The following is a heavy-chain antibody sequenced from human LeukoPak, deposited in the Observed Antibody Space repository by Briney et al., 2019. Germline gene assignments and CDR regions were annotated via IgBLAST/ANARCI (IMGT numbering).Heavy chain of an antibody. J-gene: IGHJ4*02. CDR1: GDSVSNNSAA. V-gene: IGHV6-1*01. CDR2: AYYRSKWYY. Sequence: SQTLSLTCAISGDSVSNNSAAWNWVRQSPSRGLEWLGRAYYRSKWYYDYAVSVKSRITIIPDTSKNQFSLQLTSLTPEDTAVYYCARGIGEGFDYWGQGTLVTVSS. CDR3: ARGIGEGFDY. D-gene: IGHD3-10*01.